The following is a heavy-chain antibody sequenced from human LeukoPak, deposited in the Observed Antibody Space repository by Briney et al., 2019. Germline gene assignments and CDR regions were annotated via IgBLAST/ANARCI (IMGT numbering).Heavy chain of an antibody. Sequence: GASVKVSCKASGYTFTSYYMHWVRQAPGQGLEWMGIINPSGGSTSYAQKFQGRVTMTRDMSTSTVYMELSSLRSEDTAVYYCARDRITDFWSGYYTNYFDYWGQGTLVTVSS. J-gene: IGHJ4*02. CDR3: ARDRITDFWSGYYTNYFDY. V-gene: IGHV1-46*01. D-gene: IGHD3-3*01. CDR2: INPSGGST. CDR1: GYTFTSYY.